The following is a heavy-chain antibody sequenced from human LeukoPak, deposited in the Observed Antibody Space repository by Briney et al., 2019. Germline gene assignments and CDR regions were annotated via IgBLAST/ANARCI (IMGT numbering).Heavy chain of an antibody. Sequence: ASVKVSCKASGYTFTSYYMHWVRQAPGQGLEWMGWMNPNSGNTGYAQKFQGRVTMTRNTSISTACMELSSLRSEDTAVYYCARGWCSGGSCYGDFDYWGQGTLVTVSS. CDR3: ARGWCSGGSCYGDFDY. V-gene: IGHV1-8*02. J-gene: IGHJ4*02. CDR1: GYTFTSYY. D-gene: IGHD2-15*01. CDR2: MNPNSGNT.